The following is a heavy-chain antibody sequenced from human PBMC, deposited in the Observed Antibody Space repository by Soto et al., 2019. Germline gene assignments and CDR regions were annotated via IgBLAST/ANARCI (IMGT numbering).Heavy chain of an antibody. D-gene: IGHD2-2*01. V-gene: IGHV1-69*13. CDR1: GGTFSSYA. CDR2: IIPIFGTA. Sequence: SVKVSCKASGGTFSSYAISWVRQAPGQRLEWMGGIIPIFGTANYAQKFQGRVTITADESTSTAYMELSSLRSEDTAVYYYARSCISTCCYVTESFYYYYGMDVWGQGTTGTVYS. J-gene: IGHJ6*02. CDR3: ARSCISTCCYVTESFYYYYGMDV.